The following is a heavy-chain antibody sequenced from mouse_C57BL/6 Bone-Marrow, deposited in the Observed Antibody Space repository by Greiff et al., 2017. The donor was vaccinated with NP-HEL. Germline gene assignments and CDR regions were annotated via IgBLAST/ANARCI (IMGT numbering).Heavy chain of an antibody. CDR3: ASDPPFDY. J-gene: IGHJ3*01. Sequence: EVMLVESGAGLVKPGGSLKLSCAASGFTFSDYGMHWVRQAPGKGLEWVAYISSGSSTIYYAETVKGRFTLSRDNAKNTLFLQMTRLRSEDTAMYYCASDPPFDYWGQGTLVTVSA. CDR2: ISSGSSTI. V-gene: IGHV5-17*01. CDR1: GFTFSDYG.